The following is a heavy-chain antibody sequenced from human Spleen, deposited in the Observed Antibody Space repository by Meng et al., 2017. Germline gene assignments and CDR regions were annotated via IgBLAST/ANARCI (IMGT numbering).Heavy chain of an antibody. CDR2: IIPIFGTA. J-gene: IGHJ4*02. CDR3: AKYSYGLGDYLDY. Sequence: SVKVSCKASGGTFSSYAISWVRQAPGQGLEWMGGIIPIFGTANYAQKFQGRVTITADESTSTAYMELSSLRSEDTAVYYCAKYSYGLGDYLDYWGQGALVTVSS. CDR1: GGTFSSYA. V-gene: IGHV1-69*13. D-gene: IGHD5-18*01.